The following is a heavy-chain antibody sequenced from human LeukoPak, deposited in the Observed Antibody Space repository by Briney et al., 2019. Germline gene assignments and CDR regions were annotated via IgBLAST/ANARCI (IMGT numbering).Heavy chain of an antibody. J-gene: IGHJ6*02. CDR3: ARDRYSYGPYYYYYGMDV. CDR1: GFTFDDYA. Sequence: GGSLRLSCAASGFTFDDYAMHWVRQAPGKGLEWVSGISWNSGSIGYADSVKGRSTISRDNAKNSLYLQMNSLRAEDTALYYCARDRYSYGPYYYYYGMDVWGQGTTVTVSS. CDR2: ISWNSGSI. D-gene: IGHD5-18*01. V-gene: IGHV3-9*01.